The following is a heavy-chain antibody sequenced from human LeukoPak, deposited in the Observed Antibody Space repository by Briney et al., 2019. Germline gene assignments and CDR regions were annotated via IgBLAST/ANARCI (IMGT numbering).Heavy chain of an antibody. V-gene: IGHV1-69*13. J-gene: IGHJ4*02. D-gene: IGHD5-18*01. Sequence: SVKVSCKASGGTFSSYAIXWVRQAPGQGGEWMXGIIPIFGTANYAQKFQGRVTITADESTSTAYMELSSLRSEDTAVYYCARASQRGYSYGLFYYWGQGTLFTVSS. CDR3: ARASQRGYSYGLFYY. CDR1: GGTFSSYA. CDR2: IIPIFGTA.